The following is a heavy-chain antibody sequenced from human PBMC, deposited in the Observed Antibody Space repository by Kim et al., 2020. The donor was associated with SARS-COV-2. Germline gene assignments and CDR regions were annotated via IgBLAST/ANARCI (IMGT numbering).Heavy chain of an antibody. CDR1: GFTFSSYA. J-gene: IGHJ4*02. CDR3: AKVKRSSSWFNGRYYFDY. D-gene: IGHD6-13*01. Sequence: GGSLRLSCAASGFTFSSYAMSWVRQAPGKGLEWVSAISGSGGSTYYADSVKGRFTISRDNSKNTLYLQMNSLRAEDTAVYYCAKVKRSSSWFNGRYYFDYWGQGTLVTVSS. CDR2: ISGSGGST. V-gene: IGHV3-23*01.